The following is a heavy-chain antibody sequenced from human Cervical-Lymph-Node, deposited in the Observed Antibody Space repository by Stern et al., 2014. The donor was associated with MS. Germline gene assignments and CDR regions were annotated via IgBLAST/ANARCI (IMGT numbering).Heavy chain of an antibody. D-gene: IGHD5-12*01. Sequence: VPLVESGPGLVKPSQTLSLTCTVSGGSISSGGYYWSWIRPQPGKDREWIGYIYYSGSTYYNPSLKSRVTISVDTSKNQFSLKLSSVTAADTAVYYCARDLSGSFDYWGQGTLVTVSS. CDR2: IYYSGST. CDR1: GGSISSGGYY. V-gene: IGHV4-31*03. J-gene: IGHJ4*02. CDR3: ARDLSGSFDY.